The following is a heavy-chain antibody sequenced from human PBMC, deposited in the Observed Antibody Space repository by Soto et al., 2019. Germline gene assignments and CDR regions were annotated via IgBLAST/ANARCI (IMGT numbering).Heavy chain of an antibody. Sequence: SSETLSLTCTVSGGSISSYYWSWIRQPPGKGLEWIGYIYYSGSTNYNPSLKSRVTISVDTSKNQFSLKLSSVTAADTAVYYCARLRDGYEYYFDYWGQGTLVTVSS. CDR1: GGSISSYY. V-gene: IGHV4-59*01. CDR3: ARLRDGYEYYFDY. J-gene: IGHJ4*02. CDR2: IYYSGST. D-gene: IGHD5-12*01.